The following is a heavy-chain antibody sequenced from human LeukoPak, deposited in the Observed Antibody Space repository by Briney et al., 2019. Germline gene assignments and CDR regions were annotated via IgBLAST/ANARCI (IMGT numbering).Heavy chain of an antibody. CDR3: ARDQQQWLATLDY. CDR1: GFTVSSNY. V-gene: IGHV3-11*01. CDR2: ISSSGSTI. Sequence: GGALRLSCAASGFTVSSNYMSWVRQAPGKGLEWVSYISSSGSTIYYADSVKGRFTISRDNAKNSLYLQMNSLRAEDTAVYYCARDQQQWLATLDYWGQGTLVTVSS. J-gene: IGHJ4*02. D-gene: IGHD6-19*01.